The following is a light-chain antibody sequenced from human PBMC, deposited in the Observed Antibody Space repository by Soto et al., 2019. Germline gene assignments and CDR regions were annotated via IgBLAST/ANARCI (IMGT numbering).Light chain of an antibody. CDR3: QQNFSIPIT. Sequence: DIQMTQSPSSLSASVGARVTITCRASQSISTYLNWYHQKPGKAPDLLIYAASSLKSGVPSRFSGSGSGTHFTLTITGLQPADFATYYCQQNFSIPITFGQGTRLEIK. J-gene: IGKJ5*01. CDR2: AAS. V-gene: IGKV1-39*01. CDR1: QSISTY.